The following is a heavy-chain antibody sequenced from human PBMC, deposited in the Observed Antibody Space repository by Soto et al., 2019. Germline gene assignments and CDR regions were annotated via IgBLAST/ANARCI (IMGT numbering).Heavy chain of an antibody. CDR1: GFAFANYA. V-gene: IGHV3-23*01. J-gene: IGHJ4*02. CDR3: AKERLGRGADY. CDR2: IGGGGGST. D-gene: IGHD1-1*01. Sequence: EVQLLESGGDLVQPGGSLRLSCAASGFAFANYAMTWVRQAPGKGLEWVSTIGGGGGSTYYADPVKGRFTISRDNSKNTVYQQMNSLRAEDTAVYFCAKERLGRGADYWGQGTLVTVSS.